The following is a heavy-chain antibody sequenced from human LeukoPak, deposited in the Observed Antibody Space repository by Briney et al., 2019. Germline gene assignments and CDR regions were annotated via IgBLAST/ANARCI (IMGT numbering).Heavy chain of an antibody. D-gene: IGHD5-18*01. Sequence: GGSLRLSCTASGFTFSDHAMSWVRQAPGKGLEWVGFIRSKTYGGTTEYAPSVKGRFTISRADSISIAYLQMNSLKTEDTAVYYCTRGPTQLWLYYEMDAWGQGTTVIVSS. CDR2: IRSKTYGGTT. J-gene: IGHJ6*02. CDR3: TRGPTQLWLYYEMDA. CDR1: GFTFSDHA. V-gene: IGHV3-49*04.